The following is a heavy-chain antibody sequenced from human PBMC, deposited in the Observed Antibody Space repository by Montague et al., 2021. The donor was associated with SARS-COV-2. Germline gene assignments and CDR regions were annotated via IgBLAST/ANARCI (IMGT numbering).Heavy chain of an antibody. J-gene: IGHJ3*02. V-gene: IGHV4-38-2*02. CDR1: GFSIGSGDY. CDR2: IYHSGTT. D-gene: IGHD2-15*01. Sequence: SETLSLTCTVSGFSIGSGDYWGWIRQPPGKGLEWVGSIYHSGTTYYNPSLQSRLTMSIDTPTNQFSLRLTSVTAADTAVFFCVRGKAGGLRNVFDIWGQGTTVTVSS. CDR3: VRGKAGGLRNVFDI.